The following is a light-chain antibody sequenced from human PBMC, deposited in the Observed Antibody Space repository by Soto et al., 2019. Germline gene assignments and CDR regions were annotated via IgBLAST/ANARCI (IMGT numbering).Light chain of an antibody. CDR1: QNISIY. V-gene: IGKV3-11*01. CDR3: QQCSNWPPEIT. CDR2: DAS. Sequence: EIVLTQSPATLSLSPWERATLSCRASQNISIYLAWYQQRPGQAPRLLIYDASNRATGIPARFSGSGSGTDITLTISSLEPEDFAVYYCQQCSNWPPEITFGQGTRLEI. J-gene: IGKJ5*01.